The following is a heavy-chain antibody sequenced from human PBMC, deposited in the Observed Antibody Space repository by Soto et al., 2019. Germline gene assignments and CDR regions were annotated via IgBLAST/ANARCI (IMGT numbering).Heavy chain of an antibody. CDR2: ISNSGTAT. CDR3: STGGY. V-gene: IGHV3-23*01. J-gene: IGHJ4*02. CDR1: GFTFSSTA. Sequence: PGGSLRLSCVASGFTFSSTAMSWVRQAPGKGLDWVSAISNSGTATYYADSVKGRFTISRDNSENTVFLQMNSLRADDTALYHCSTGGYRGQGTQVTVSS.